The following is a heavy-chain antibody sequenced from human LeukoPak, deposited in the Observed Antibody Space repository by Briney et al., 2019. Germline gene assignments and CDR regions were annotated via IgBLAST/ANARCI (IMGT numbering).Heavy chain of an antibody. V-gene: IGHV3-30*02. CDR3: AKEGETVTSLDY. CDR1: GFTFSSYG. D-gene: IGHD4-11*01. Sequence: QPGGSLRLSCAASGFTFSSYGMHWVRQAPGKGLEWVAFIRYDGSNKYYADSVKGRFTISRDNSKNTLYLQMNSLRAEDTAVYYCAKEGETVTSLDYWGQGTLVTVSS. J-gene: IGHJ4*02. CDR2: IRYDGSNK.